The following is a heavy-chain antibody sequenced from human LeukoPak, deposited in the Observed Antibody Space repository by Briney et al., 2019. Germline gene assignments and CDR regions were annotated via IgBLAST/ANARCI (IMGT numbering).Heavy chain of an antibody. J-gene: IGHJ4*02. Sequence: GGSLRLSCAASGFTFTSYVMSWVRQAPGKGLEWVSSISGSGGSTFYVDSVKGRFTISRDNTKNTLYLQMNSLRAEDTALYYCAKDPQRGSPYYFDYWGQGTLVTVSS. V-gene: IGHV3-23*01. CDR2: ISGSGGST. CDR3: AKDPQRGSPYYFDY. D-gene: IGHD1-26*01. CDR1: GFTFTSYV.